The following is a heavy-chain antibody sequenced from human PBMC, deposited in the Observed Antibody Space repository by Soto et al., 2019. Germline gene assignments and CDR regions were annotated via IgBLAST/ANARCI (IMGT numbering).Heavy chain of an antibody. CDR3: AIEVRGDNIVVVVAATPTDAFDI. Sequence: SETLSLTCTVSGGSISSYYWSWIRQPPGKGLEWIGYIYYSGSTYYNPSLKSRVTISVDTSKNQFSLKLSSVTAADTAVYYCAIEVRGDNIVVVVAATPTDAFDIWGQGTMVTVSS. V-gene: IGHV4-30-4*01. J-gene: IGHJ3*02. D-gene: IGHD2-15*01. CDR1: GGSISSYY. CDR2: IYYSGST.